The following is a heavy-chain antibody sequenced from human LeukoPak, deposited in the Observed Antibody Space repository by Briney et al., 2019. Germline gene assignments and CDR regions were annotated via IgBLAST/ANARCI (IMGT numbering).Heavy chain of an antibody. CDR3: ARALESGSSWSRHYYYYYMDV. CDR1: GGTFSSYA. J-gene: IGHJ6*03. D-gene: IGHD6-13*01. CDR2: IIPIFGTA. V-gene: IGHV1-69*06. Sequence: GSSVKVSCKASGGTFSSYAISWVRQAPGQGLEWMGGIIPIFGTANYAQKFQGRVTITADKSTSTAYMELSSLRSEDTAVYYCARALESGSSWSRHYYYYYMDVWGKGTTVTVSS.